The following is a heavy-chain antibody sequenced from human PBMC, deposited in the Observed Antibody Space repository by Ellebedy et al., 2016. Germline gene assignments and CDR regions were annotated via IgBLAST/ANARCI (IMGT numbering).Heavy chain of an antibody. J-gene: IGHJ4*02. V-gene: IGHV3-23*01. CDR3: RQGHYFDQ. Sequence: GESLKISCATSGFSFSNYFMTWIRRAPGKGLEWVATISGAGYTTFFADSVKGRFTVSRDTSKNTLYLQMNNLRVEDTALYYCRQGHYFDQWGQGALVTVSS. CDR2: ISGAGYTT. CDR1: GFSFSNYF.